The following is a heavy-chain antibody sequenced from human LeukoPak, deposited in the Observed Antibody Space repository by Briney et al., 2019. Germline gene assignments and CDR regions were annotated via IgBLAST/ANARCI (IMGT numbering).Heavy chain of an antibody. V-gene: IGHV4-34*01. CDR2: INHSGST. CDR3: ARGTMVRGVPLTYYGMDV. CDR1: GGSFSGYY. Sequence: SETLSLTCAVYGGSFSGYYWSWIRQPPGKGLEWIGEINHSGSTNYNPSLKSRVTISVDTSKNQFSLKLSSVTAADTAVYYCARGTMVRGVPLTYYGMDVWGQGTTVTVSS. D-gene: IGHD3-10*01. J-gene: IGHJ6*02.